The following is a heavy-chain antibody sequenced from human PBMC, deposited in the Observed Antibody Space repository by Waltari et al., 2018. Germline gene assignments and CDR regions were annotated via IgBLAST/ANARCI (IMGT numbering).Heavy chain of an antibody. V-gene: IGHV4-59*01. D-gene: IGHD5-18*01. CDR3: ARGRGYSYGYFDY. Sequence: QVQLQESGPGLVKPSATLSLTCPVSGRSIINYYWSWIRQPPGKGLEWIGYIYYSGSTNYNPSLKSRVTISVDTSKNQFSLKLSSVTAADTAVYYCARGRGYSYGYFDYWGQGTLVTVSS. CDR2: IYYSGST. J-gene: IGHJ4*02. CDR1: GRSIINYY.